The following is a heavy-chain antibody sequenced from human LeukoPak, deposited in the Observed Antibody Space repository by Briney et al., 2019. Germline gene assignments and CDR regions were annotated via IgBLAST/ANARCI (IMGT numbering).Heavy chain of an antibody. CDR3: ARVMPHFDWLPPNDAFDI. CDR1: AYSISSGFY. CDR2: IYHSGST. Sequence: PSETLSLTCAVSAYSISSGFYWGWIRQPPGKGLEWIGTIYHSGSTYYNPSLKSRVTISVDTSKNQFSLKLSSVTAADTAVYYCARVMPHFDWLPPNDAFDIWGQGTMVTVSS. D-gene: IGHD3-9*01. V-gene: IGHV4-38-2*01. J-gene: IGHJ3*02.